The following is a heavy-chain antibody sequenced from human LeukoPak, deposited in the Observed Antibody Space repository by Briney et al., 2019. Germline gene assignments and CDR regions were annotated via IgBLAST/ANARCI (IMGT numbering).Heavy chain of an antibody. CDR2: IYYSGST. CDR3: ARVYGGKTVIDY. CDR1: GGSISTSSYY. V-gene: IGHV4-39*07. J-gene: IGHJ4*02. D-gene: IGHD4-23*01. Sequence: SETLSLTCTVSGGSISTSSYYWGWIRQPPGKGLECIGNIYYSGSTYYNPSLKSRVTISVDTSKNQFSLKLSSVTAADTAVYYCARVYGGKTVIDYWGQGTLSPSPQ.